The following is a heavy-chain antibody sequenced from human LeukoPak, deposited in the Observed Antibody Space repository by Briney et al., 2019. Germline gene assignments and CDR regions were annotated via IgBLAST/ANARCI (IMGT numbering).Heavy chain of an antibody. CDR2: VHPYGHS. CDR3: SRGRDQSKTGDF. Sequence: SETLSLTCAVYGGSFSNYYWSWIRHPPGKGLEWIGEVHPYGHSNYNPSLESRVTISIDRSKHQLSLKIGSVTAADTAVYYCSRGRDQSKTGDFWGQGTLVTVSS. CDR1: GGSFSNYY. D-gene: IGHD5-24*01. V-gene: IGHV4-34*01. J-gene: IGHJ4*02.